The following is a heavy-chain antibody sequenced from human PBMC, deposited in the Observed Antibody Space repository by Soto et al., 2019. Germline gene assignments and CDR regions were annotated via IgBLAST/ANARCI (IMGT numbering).Heavy chain of an antibody. V-gene: IGHV3-30*18. J-gene: IGHJ5*02. CDR3: SKDSSVVAAGSGGWFDP. Sequence: PGGSLRLSCAASGFSFSTYGMHWVRQAPGKGLEWVATISYDGGNKFYAGSAKGRFTISRDNSKNTLYLQMNSLRANDTAVYYCSKDSSVVAAGSGGWFDPWGQGTLVTVSS. CDR2: ISYDGGNK. D-gene: IGHD6-13*01. CDR1: GFSFSTYG.